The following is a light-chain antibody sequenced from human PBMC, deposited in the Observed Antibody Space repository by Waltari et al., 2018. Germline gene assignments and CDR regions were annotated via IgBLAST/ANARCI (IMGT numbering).Light chain of an antibody. Sequence: ARQGSPSSSLGLYHQEPGLAPRLLIDSTFNRATGIPDRVSVSRSTTDFTLTISKLEPEYFAVYYCEQYDGSVVTFSGGTKVVIK. CDR2: STF. CDR3: EQYDGSVVT. CDR1: QGSPSSS. J-gene: IGKJ4*01. V-gene: IGKV3-20*01.